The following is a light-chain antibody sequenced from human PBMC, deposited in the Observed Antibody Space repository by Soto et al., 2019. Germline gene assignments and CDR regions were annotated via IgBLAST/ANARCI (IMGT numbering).Light chain of an antibody. Sequence: IQMTQSPSSLFASVGDSVTITCRASQTITTYLNWYRQKPGKAPKLLIYAASSLQSGVPSRFSGSGSETEFTLTISSLQPEDFATYFCQQIYSAPLTFGGGTKVDIK. J-gene: IGKJ4*01. V-gene: IGKV1-39*01. CDR2: AAS. CDR1: QTITTY. CDR3: QQIYSAPLT.